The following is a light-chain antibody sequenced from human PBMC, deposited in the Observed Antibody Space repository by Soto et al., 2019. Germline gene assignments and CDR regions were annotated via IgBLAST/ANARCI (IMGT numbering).Light chain of an antibody. CDR1: SPNIGSNT. V-gene: IGLV1-44*01. CDR2: SNN. CDR3: VAWDDSLNGYVV. Sequence: QSVLTQPPSASGTPGQRVTISFSGSSPNIGSNTVNWYQQLPGTAPKLVIYSNNQRPSGVPDRFSGSKSGTSASLAISGLQSEDEADYYCVAWDDSLNGYVVFGGGTKVTVL. J-gene: IGLJ2*01.